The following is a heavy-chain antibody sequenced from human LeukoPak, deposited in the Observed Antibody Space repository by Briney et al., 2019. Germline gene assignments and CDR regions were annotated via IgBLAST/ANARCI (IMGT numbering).Heavy chain of an antibody. J-gene: IGHJ4*02. CDR3: ARDLRCSSTSCYEGYFDY. V-gene: IGHV4-39*07. D-gene: IGHD2-2*01. Sequence: PSETLSLTCTVSGGSISSSSYYWGWIRQPPGKGLEWIGSIYYSGSTYYNPSLKSRVTISVDTSKNQFSLKLSSVTAADTAVYYCARDLRCSSTSCYEGYFDYWGQGTLVTVSS. CDR1: GGSISSSSYY. CDR2: IYYSGST.